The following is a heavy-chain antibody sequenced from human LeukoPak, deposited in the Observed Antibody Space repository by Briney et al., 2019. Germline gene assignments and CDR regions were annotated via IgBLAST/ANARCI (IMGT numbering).Heavy chain of an antibody. CDR3: ARRAGAYSHPYDY. D-gene: IGHD4/OR15-4a*01. CDR1: GFTFSTYA. Sequence: GTLRLSCAASGFTFSTYAMSWVRQAPGKGLEWVSGISGSGGSTFYADSVKGRLTISRDNSKNTLYLQMNSLRAEDTAVYYCARRAGAYSHPYDYWGQGTLVTVSS. J-gene: IGHJ4*02. CDR2: ISGSGGST. V-gene: IGHV3-23*01.